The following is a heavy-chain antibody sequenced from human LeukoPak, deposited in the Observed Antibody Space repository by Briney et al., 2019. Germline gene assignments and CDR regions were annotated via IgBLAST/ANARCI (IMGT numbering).Heavy chain of an antibody. CDR2: IYSSGTT. D-gene: IGHD3-10*01. CDR3: ARAEGSGSGAYTLDY. CDR1: GRSNNNYF. J-gene: IGHJ4*02. Sequence: SETLSLTCTVSGRSNNNYFGRWPRQPDGKGLEWIGHIYSSGTTHYIPSLNNRVTISLDASKSQFSLHLNSVTAADTAVYFCARAEGSGSGAYTLDYWGQVILVTVSS. V-gene: IGHV4-4*07.